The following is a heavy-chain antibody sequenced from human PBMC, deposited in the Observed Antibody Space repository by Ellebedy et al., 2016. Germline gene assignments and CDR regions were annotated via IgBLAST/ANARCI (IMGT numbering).Heavy chain of an antibody. CDR3: ARAWGDSSGPFDY. V-gene: IGHV3-21*01. CDR1: GFTFNSYS. J-gene: IGHJ4*02. CDR2: ISSCSSYI. Sequence: GESLKISCAASGFTFNSYSMNWVRQAPGKGLEWVSSISSCSSYIYYADSMKGRFTISRDNAKNSLYLQMDSLRAEDTAVYYCARAWGDSSGPFDYWGQGTLVTVSS. D-gene: IGHD6-19*01.